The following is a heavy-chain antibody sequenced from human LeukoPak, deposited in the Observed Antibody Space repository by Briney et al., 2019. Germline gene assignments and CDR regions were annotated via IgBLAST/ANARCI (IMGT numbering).Heavy chain of an antibody. CDR1: GGSISSYY. CDR2: IYYSGST. D-gene: IGHD6-19*01. Sequence: KTSETLSLTCTVSGGSISSYYWSWIRQPPGKGLEWIGYIYYSGSTNYNPSLKSRVTMSVDASKNHFSLKMSSVTAADTAVYYCARDGGIAVAGTRYWYFDLWGRGTLVTVSS. CDR3: ARDGGIAVAGTRYWYFDL. J-gene: IGHJ2*01. V-gene: IGHV4-59*12.